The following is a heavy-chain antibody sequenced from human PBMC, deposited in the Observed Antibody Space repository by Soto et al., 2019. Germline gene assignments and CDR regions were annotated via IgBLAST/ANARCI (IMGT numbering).Heavy chain of an antibody. D-gene: IGHD5-12*01. Sequence: VQLLESGGGVVQPGRSLRLSCAASGITPSSYGMHWVRQAPGKGLEWVALISYDGTDKYYADSVKGRFTISRDNYKNTLYLQMDSLRPDDTAVYYCAKVEEWLRPVGSFDYWGQGALVTVSS. J-gene: IGHJ4*02. CDR2: ISYDGTDK. CDR3: AKVEEWLRPVGSFDY. CDR1: GITPSSYG. V-gene: IGHV3-30*18.